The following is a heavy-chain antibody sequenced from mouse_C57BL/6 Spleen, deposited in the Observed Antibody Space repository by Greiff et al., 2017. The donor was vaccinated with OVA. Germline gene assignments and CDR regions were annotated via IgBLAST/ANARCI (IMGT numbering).Heavy chain of an antibody. D-gene: IGHD4-1*01. CDR2: IYPGDGDT. V-gene: IGHV1-82*01. CDR1: GYAFSSSW. Sequence: QVQLQQSGPELVKPGASVKISCKASGYAFSSSWMNWVKQRPGKGLEWIGRIYPGDGDTNYNGKFKGKATLTADKSSSTAYMQLSSLTSEDSAVYFCASQTGTNWFAYWGQGTLVTVSA. CDR3: ASQTGTNWFAY. J-gene: IGHJ3*01.